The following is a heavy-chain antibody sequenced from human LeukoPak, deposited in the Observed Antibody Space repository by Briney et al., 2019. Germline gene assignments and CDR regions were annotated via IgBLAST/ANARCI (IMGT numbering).Heavy chain of an antibody. CDR2: INAGNGNT. V-gene: IGHV1-3*01. CDR1: GYTFTSYA. Sequence: GASVKVSCKASGYTFTSYAMHWVRQAPGQRLEWMGWINAGNGNTKYSQKFQGRVTMTRDMSTSTVYMELSSLRSEDTAVYYCASQGKWELLPFDYWGQGTLVTVSS. CDR3: ASQGKWELLPFDY. J-gene: IGHJ4*02. D-gene: IGHD1-26*01.